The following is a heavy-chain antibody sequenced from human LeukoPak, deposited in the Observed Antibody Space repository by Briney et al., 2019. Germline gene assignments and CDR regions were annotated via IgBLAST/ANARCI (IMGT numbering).Heavy chain of an antibody. V-gene: IGHV3-21*01. CDR2: ISSSSSYI. D-gene: IGHD5-12*01. Sequence: PGGSLRLSCAASGFTFSSYSMNWVRQAPGKGLEWVSSISSSSSYIYYADSVKGRFTISRDNAKNSLYLQMNSLRAEDTAVYYCARGNKKWLRSLYFDYWGQGTLVTVSS. CDR3: ARGNKKWLRSLYFDY. J-gene: IGHJ4*02. CDR1: GFTFSSYS.